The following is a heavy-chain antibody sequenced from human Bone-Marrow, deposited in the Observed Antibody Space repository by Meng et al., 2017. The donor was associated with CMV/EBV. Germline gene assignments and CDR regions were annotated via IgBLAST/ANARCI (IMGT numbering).Heavy chain of an antibody. D-gene: IGHD3-3*01. CDR3: ARQKKTPITIFGGTYYYYGMEV. CDR2: IYPGDSDT. J-gene: IGHJ6*02. Sequence: GESLKISCKGSGYSFTSYWIGWVRQMPGKGLEWMGIIYPGDSDTRYSPSFQGQVTISADKSISTAYLQWSSLKASDTAMYYCARQKKTPITIFGGTYYYYGMEVWGQWTTVNVSS. V-gene: IGHV5-51*01. CDR1: GYSFTSYW.